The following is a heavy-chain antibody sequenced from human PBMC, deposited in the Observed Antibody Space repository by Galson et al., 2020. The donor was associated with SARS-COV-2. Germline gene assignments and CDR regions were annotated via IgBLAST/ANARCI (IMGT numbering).Heavy chain of an antibody. Sequence: GGSLRLSCAASGFTFSSYSMNWVRQAPGKGLEWVSSISVSSSYIHYADSVKGRFTVSRDNAKNSLYLQMNSLRAEDTAVYYCARGGREDKSSMDVWGKGTTVTVSS. CDR3: ARGGREDKSSMDV. CDR2: ISVSSSYI. D-gene: IGHD3-10*01. J-gene: IGHJ6*03. V-gene: IGHV3-21*01. CDR1: GFTFSSYS.